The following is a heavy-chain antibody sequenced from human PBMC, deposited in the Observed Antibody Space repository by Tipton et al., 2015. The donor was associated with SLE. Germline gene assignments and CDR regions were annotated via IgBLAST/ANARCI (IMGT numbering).Heavy chain of an antibody. CDR3: ARDGVWFRGPRGY. V-gene: IGHV3-11*01. CDR2: ISSSGSTI. CDR1: GFAFSNYA. D-gene: IGHD3-10*01. J-gene: IGHJ4*02. Sequence: GSLRLSCEASGFAFSNYAMTWVRQAPGKGLEWISYISSSGSTIYYVDSVKGRFTISRDNAKNSLYLQMNSLRAEDTAVYYCARDGVWFRGPRGYWGQGTLVTVSS.